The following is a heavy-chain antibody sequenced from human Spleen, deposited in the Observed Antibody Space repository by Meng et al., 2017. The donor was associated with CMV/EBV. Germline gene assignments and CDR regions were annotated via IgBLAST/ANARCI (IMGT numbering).Heavy chain of an antibody. D-gene: IGHD6-13*01. Sequence: GESLKISCAASGFTFSNYAMNWVRQAPGKGLEWVAVIHAGGRSAYYADSVKGRFTIFRDSSKNTVYLEMNSLRAEDTALYYCAKDSTYSAWGQGTLVTVSS. CDR1: GFTFSNYA. V-gene: IGHV3-23*03. J-gene: IGHJ5*02. CDR3: AKDSTYSA. CDR2: IHAGGRSA.